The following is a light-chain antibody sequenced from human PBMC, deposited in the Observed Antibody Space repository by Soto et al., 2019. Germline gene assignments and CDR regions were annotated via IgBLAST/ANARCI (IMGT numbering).Light chain of an antibody. Sequence: QAVVTQPPSASGTPGQRVTISCSGGSSNIGDNTVNWYQQLPGTAPKLLIYINNQRPSGVPDRFSGSKSGTSASLAISGLQSEDEADYYCAAWDDSLFWVFGGGTKLTVL. CDR3: AAWDDSLFWV. CDR2: INN. CDR1: SSNIGDNT. J-gene: IGLJ3*02. V-gene: IGLV1-44*01.